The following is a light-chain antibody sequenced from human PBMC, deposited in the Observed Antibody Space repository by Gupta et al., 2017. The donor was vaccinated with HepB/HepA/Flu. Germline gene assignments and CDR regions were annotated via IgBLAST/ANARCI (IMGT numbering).Light chain of an antibody. CDR3: CSYAGSSTLV. J-gene: IGLJ2*01. Sequence: QSALTQPASVSGSPGQPITISCTGTSSDVGSYNLVSWYQQHPGKAHKLMIYEVSKRPSGVSNRFSGSKSGNTASLTISGLQAEDEADYYCCSYAGSSTLVFGGGTKLTVL. CDR1: SSDVGSYNL. CDR2: EVS. V-gene: IGLV2-23*02.